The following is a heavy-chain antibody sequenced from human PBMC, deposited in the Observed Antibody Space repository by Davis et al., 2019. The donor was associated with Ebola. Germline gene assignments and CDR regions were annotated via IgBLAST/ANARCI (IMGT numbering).Heavy chain of an antibody. CDR1: GFTFVKYG. Sequence: GESLKISCAASGFTFVKYGMHWVRQAPGKGLEWVAFIRYDGSNKYYADSVKGRFTISRDNSKNTLYLQMNSLRAEDTAVYYCAKVGDHFDYWGQGTLVTVSS. D-gene: IGHD3-16*01. CDR2: IRYDGSNK. J-gene: IGHJ4*02. CDR3: AKVGDHFDY. V-gene: IGHV3-30*02.